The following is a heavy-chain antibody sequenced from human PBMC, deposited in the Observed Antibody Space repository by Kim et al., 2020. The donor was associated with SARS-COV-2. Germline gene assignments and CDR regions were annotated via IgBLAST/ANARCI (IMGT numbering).Heavy chain of an antibody. CDR3: AKEGCGGDCYGGGMDV. Sequence: VKRRFTISRDNSTNTLNLQMNSRRAEDTAVYYCAKEGCGGDCYGGGMDVWGQGATVTVSS. D-gene: IGHD2-21*02. V-gene: IGHV3-33*06. J-gene: IGHJ6*02.